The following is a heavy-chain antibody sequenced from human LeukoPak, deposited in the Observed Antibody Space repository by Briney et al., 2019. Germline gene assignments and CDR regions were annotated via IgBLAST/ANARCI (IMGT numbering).Heavy chain of an antibody. CDR1: GYTFTSYG. J-gene: IGHJ4*02. D-gene: IGHD3-22*01. V-gene: IGHV1-18*01. Sequence: ASVKVSCKASGYTFTSYGISWVRQAPGQGLEWMGWISAYNGNTNYAQKLQGRVTMTTDTSTSTAYMELRSLRSDDTAVYYCARVAYHDSTGYYYNFDYWGQGTLVTVSS. CDR2: ISAYNGNT. CDR3: ARVAYHDSTGYYYNFDY.